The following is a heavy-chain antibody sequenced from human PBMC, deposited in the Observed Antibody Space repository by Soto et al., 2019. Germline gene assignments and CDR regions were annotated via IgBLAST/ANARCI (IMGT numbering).Heavy chain of an antibody. CDR2: IYYSGST. J-gene: IGHJ5*02. CDR1: GASISDTY. CDR3: ARRLGYCSSTSCYTWFDR. V-gene: IGHV4-59*01. Sequence: SETLSLTCTVSGASISDTYWNWVRQPPGKGLEWIGFIYYSGSTSYNPSLKSRVTISVDTSKNQFSLNLNSVTAADTAVYYCARRLGYCSSTSCYTWFDRWGQGTLVTVS. D-gene: IGHD2-2*01.